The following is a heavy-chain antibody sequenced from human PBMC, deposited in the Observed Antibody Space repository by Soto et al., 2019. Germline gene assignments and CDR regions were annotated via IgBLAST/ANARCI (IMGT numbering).Heavy chain of an antibody. Sequence: PSETLSLTCAVYGGSFSVYYWSWIRQPPGKGLEWIGEINHSGSTNYNPSLKSRVTISVDTSKNQFSLKLSSVTAADTAVYYCARGLGVGGSYFSYYYGMDVWGQGTTVTVSS. V-gene: IGHV4-34*01. CDR2: INHSGST. CDR1: GGSFSVYY. J-gene: IGHJ6*02. CDR3: ARGLGVGGSYFSYYYGMDV. D-gene: IGHD1-26*01.